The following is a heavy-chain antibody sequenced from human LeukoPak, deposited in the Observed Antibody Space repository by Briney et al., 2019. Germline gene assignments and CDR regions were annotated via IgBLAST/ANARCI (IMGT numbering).Heavy chain of an antibody. J-gene: IGHJ4*02. D-gene: IGHD1-1*01. V-gene: IGHV4-34*01. Sequence: SETLSLTCAVYGGSFSGYYWSWIRQPPGKGLEWIGEINHSGSTNYNPSLKSRVTISVDTSKNQFSLKLSSVTAADTAVYYCARGGYNWNDLDYWGQGTLVTVSS. CDR3: ARGGYNWNDLDY. CDR2: INHSGST. CDR1: GGSFSGYY.